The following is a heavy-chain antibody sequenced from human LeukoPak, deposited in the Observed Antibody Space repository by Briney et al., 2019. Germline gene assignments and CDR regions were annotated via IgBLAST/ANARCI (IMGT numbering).Heavy chain of an antibody. CDR2: VSGDASQT. V-gene: IGHV3-23*01. Sequence: GGSLRLSCAASGFTFRSYAMSWVRQVPGEGLEWVATVSGDASQTYDSDSLKGRFTISRNNSKNTVYLRMSSLRAEDTAIYYCAKALDGRGHWYERGADYWGQGTLVAVSS. D-gene: IGHD2-21*02. J-gene: IGHJ4*02. CDR1: GFTFRSYA. CDR3: AKALDGRGHWYERGADY.